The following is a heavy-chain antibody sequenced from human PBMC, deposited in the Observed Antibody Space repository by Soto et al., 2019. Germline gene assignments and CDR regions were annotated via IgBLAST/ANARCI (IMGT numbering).Heavy chain of an antibody. V-gene: IGHV4-61*01. D-gene: IGHD6-19*01. Sequence: WETLSLTCTFSVVSVISFIYYWSWIRQPPGKGLEWIGYIYYSGSTNYNPSLKSRVTISVDTSKNQFSLKLSSVTAADTAVYYCPSRKWLGYEYWGKGHMVNVSS. J-gene: IGHJ4*02. CDR2: IYYSGST. CDR1: VVSVISFIYY. CDR3: PSRKWLGYEY.